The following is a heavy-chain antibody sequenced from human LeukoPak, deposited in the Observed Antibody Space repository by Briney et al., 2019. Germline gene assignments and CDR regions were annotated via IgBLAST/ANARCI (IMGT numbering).Heavy chain of an antibody. CDR1: GFTFSSYS. J-gene: IGHJ4*02. CDR3: AKDLERHIVVVTASAVDY. CDR2: ISISGNMI. Sequence: GGSLRLSCAASGFTFSSYSMNWVRQAPGKGLEWVSYISISGNMIYYADSVKGRFTISRDNAKNSLYLQMNSLRAEDTAVYYCAKDLERHIVVVTASAVDYWGQGTLVTVFS. V-gene: IGHV3-48*04. D-gene: IGHD2-21*02.